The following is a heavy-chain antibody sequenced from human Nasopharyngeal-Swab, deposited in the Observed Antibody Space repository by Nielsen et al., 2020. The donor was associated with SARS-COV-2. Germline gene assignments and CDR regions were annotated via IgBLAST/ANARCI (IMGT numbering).Heavy chain of an antibody. CDR2: IYYSGST. CDR3: ARQSPDDFWSGYYPPDAFDI. D-gene: IGHD3-3*01. CDR1: GGSISSSSYY. J-gene: IGHJ3*02. Sequence: SETLSLTCTVSGGSISSSSYYWSWIRQPPGTGLEWIGYIYYSGSTNYNPSLKSRVTISVDTSKNQFSLKLSSVTAADTAVYYCARQSPDDFWSGYYPPDAFDIWGQGTMVTVSS. V-gene: IGHV4-61*05.